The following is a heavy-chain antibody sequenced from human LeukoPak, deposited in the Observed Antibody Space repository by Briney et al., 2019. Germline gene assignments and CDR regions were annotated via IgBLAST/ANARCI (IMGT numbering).Heavy chain of an antibody. CDR3: ARMNYDFWSGYLNWFDP. Sequence: PSETLSLTCAVYGGSFSGYYWSWIRQPPGKGLEWIGSIYYSGSTYYNPSLKSRVTISVDTSKNQFSLKLSSVTAADTAVYYCARMNYDFWSGYLNWFDPWGQGTLVTVSS. J-gene: IGHJ5*02. D-gene: IGHD3-3*01. V-gene: IGHV4-34*01. CDR2: IYYSGST. CDR1: GGSFSGYY.